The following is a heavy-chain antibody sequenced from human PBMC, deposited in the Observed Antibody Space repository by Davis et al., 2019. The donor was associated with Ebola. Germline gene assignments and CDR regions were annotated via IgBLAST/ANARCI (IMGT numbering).Heavy chain of an antibody. Sequence: MPSETLSLTCTVSGGSISGDYWSWIRQPPGKGLEWIGYIYYSGSTNYNPSLKSRVTISVDTSKNQFSLKLSSVTAADTAVYYCATGWNFDYWGQGTLVTVSS. D-gene: IGHD6-19*01. CDR3: ATGWNFDY. CDR2: IYYSGST. V-gene: IGHV4-59*01. J-gene: IGHJ4*02. CDR1: GGSISGDY.